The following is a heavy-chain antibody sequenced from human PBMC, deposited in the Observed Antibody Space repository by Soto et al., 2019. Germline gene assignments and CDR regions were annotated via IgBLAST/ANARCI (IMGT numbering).Heavy chain of an antibody. J-gene: IGHJ6*02. V-gene: IGHV4-34*01. D-gene: IGHD2-15*01. CDR1: GGSFSGYY. CDR2: INHSGST. CDR3: ARDIVVVVAATLDLYYYYGMDV. Sequence: PSETLSLTCAVYGGSFSGYYWSWIRQPPGKGLEWIGGINHSGSTNYNPSLKSRVTISVDTSKNQFSLKLSSVTAADTAVYYCARDIVVVVAATLDLYYYYGMDVWGQGTKVTFSS.